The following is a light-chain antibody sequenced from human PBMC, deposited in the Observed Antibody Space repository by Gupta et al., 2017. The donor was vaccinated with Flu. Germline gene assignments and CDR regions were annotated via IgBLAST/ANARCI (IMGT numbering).Light chain of an antibody. CDR1: QSVSSRY. J-gene: IGKJ1*01. Sequence: ERAALSWRASQSVSSRYLSWYQQNHGQAPRLLIYGASNRATGIPDRFSGSGSGADFTLTISKLEPEDFAVYYCQYYGSSSWTFGQGTKVEIK. CDR2: GAS. V-gene: IGKV3-20*01. CDR3: QYYGSSSWT.